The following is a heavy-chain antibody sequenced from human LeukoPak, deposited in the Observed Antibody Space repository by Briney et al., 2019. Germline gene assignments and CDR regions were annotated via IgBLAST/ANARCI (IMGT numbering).Heavy chain of an antibody. CDR3: ATDPSLITGTSGFDY. J-gene: IGHJ4*02. D-gene: IGHD1-14*01. CDR2: INGNGGTT. Sequence: GGSLRLSCAASGFTFSSYAMSWVRQAPGKGLEWVSAINGNGGTTYYADPVKGRFTISRDNSKNTLCLQMNSLRVEDTAVYYCATDPSLITGTSGFDYWGQGTLVTVXS. V-gene: IGHV3-23*01. CDR1: GFTFSSYA.